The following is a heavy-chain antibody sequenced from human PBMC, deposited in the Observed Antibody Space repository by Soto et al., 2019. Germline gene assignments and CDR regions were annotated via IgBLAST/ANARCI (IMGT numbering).Heavy chain of an antibody. CDR3: AKGEAVTTFWARGRGANWFDP. Sequence: QAGGSLRLSCAASGFTFSSYAMSWVRQAPGKGLEWVSAISGSGGSTYYADSVKGRFTISRDNSKNTLYLQMNSPRAEDTAVYYCAKGEAVTTFWARGRGANWFDPWGQGTLVTVSS. D-gene: IGHD4-4*01. CDR2: ISGSGGST. CDR1: GFTFSSYA. J-gene: IGHJ5*02. V-gene: IGHV3-23*01.